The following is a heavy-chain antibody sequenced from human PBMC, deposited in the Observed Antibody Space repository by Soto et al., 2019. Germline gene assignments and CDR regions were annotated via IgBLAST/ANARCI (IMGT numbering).Heavy chain of an antibody. Sequence: SETLSLTCTVSGGSISSGGYYWSWIRQHPGKGLEWIGYIYYSGSTYYNPSLKSRVTISVDTSKNQFSLKLSSVTAADTAVYYCARETPHNIVVGYYFDYWGQGTLVTVSS. J-gene: IGHJ4*02. CDR1: GGSISSGGYY. CDR3: ARETPHNIVVGYYFDY. CDR2: IYYSGST. D-gene: IGHD3-22*01. V-gene: IGHV4-31*03.